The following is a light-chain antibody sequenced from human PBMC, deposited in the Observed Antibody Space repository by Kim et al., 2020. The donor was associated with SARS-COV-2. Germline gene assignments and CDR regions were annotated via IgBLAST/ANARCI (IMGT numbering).Light chain of an antibody. Sequence: GRPVRITCQGDILIAYYASWDQQKPGQAPVLVIYGKNNRPSGIPDRFSGSSSGNTASLTISGAQAEDEADYYCNSRDSSGYHPNYVFGTGTKVTVL. CDR2: GKN. J-gene: IGLJ1*01. CDR3: NSRDSSGYHPNYV. CDR1: ILIAYY. V-gene: IGLV3-19*01.